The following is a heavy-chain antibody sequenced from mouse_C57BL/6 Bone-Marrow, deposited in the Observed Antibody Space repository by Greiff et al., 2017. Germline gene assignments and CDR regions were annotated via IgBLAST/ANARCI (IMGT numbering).Heavy chain of an antibody. D-gene: IGHD1-1*02. CDR1: GYTFTSYG. V-gene: IGHV1-81*01. Sequence: VKLVESGAELARPGGSVKLSCKASGYTFTSYGISWVKQRTGQGLEWIGEIYPRSGNTYYNEKFKCKATLTAAKSSSTAYMELRSLTSEDSAVYFCARATMVTQFADWGQGTLVTVSA. CDR2: IYPRSGNT. CDR3: ARATMVTQFAD. J-gene: IGHJ3*01.